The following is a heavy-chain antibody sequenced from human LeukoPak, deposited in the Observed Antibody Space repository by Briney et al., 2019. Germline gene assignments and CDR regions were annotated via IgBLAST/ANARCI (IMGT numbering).Heavy chain of an antibody. V-gene: IGHV4-30-4*01. Sequence: PSQTLSLTCTVSGGSISSGDYYWSWIRQPPGKGLEWIGYIYYSGSTYYNPSLKSRVTISVDTSKNQFSLKLSSVTAADTAVYYCAKASVDTAMVYYWGQGTQVTVSS. J-gene: IGHJ4*02. CDR3: AKASVDTAMVYY. CDR1: GGSISSGDYY. CDR2: IYYSGST. D-gene: IGHD5-18*01.